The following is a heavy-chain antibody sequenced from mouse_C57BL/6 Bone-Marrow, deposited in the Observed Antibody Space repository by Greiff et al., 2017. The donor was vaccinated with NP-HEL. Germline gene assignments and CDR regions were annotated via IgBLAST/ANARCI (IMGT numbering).Heavy chain of an antibody. CDR1: GFTFTDYY. J-gene: IGHJ4*01. Sequence: EVMLVESGGGLVQPGGSLSLSCAASGFTFTDYYMSWVRQPPGKALEWLGIIRNKANGYTTEYSASVKGRFTISRDNSQSILYLQMNALRAEDSATYYCARSYDGYYVGAMDYWGQGTSVTVSS. D-gene: IGHD2-3*01. CDR3: ARSYDGYYVGAMDY. V-gene: IGHV7-3*01. CDR2: IRNKANGYTT.